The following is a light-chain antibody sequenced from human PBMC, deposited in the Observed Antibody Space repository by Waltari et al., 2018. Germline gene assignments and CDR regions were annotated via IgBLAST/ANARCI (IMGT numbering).Light chain of an antibody. CDR3: QQYNSYSPYT. J-gene: IGKJ2*01. Sequence: DIQMTQSPSTLSASVGDRVTVTCRASQNINKWLAWYQQKPGKAPNLLIYDASTLQSGVPSRFSGSGFGTEFTLAISSLQPEDFATYYCQQYNSYSPYTFGQGTKLEIK. CDR1: QNINKW. V-gene: IGKV1-5*01. CDR2: DAS.